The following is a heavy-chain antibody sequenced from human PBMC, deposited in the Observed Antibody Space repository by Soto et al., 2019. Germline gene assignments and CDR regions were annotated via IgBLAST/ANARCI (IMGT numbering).Heavy chain of an antibody. CDR1: GGSISSSSYY. V-gene: IGHV4-39*01. J-gene: IGHJ4*02. D-gene: IGHD1-26*01. Sequence: SETLSLTCTVSGGSISSSSYYWGWIRQPPGKGLEWIGSIYYSGSTYYNPSLKSRVTISVDTSKNQFSLKLSSVTAADTAVYYCARRATIVGATPVFDYWGQGTLVTVSS. CDR3: ARRATIVGATPVFDY. CDR2: IYYSGST.